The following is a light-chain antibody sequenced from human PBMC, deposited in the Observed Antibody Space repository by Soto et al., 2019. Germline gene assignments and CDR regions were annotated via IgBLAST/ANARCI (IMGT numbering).Light chain of an antibody. Sequence: QSVLTQPPSASGSPGQSVTISCTGASSDVGGYNFVSWYQQHPGKAPKLMIYDVTKRPSGVPDRFSGSKSGNTASLTVSGLQADDEADYYCSSYAGSSVPVAFGGGTQLPVL. CDR2: DVT. V-gene: IGLV2-8*01. CDR3: SSYAGSSVPVA. CDR1: SSDVGGYNF. J-gene: IGLJ2*01.